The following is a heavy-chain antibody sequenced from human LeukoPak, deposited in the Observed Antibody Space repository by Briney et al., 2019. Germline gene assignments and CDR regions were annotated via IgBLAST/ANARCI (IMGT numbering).Heavy chain of an antibody. D-gene: IGHD3-22*01. CDR2: IYYSGST. Sequence: SSETLSLTCTVSGGSISSYYWSWIRQPPGKGLEWIGSIYYSGSTYYNPSLKSRVTISVDTSKNQFSLKLSSVTAADTAVYYCARASGYYYGDFDYWGQGARVTVSS. CDR1: GGSISSYY. V-gene: IGHV4-59*12. CDR3: ARASGYYYGDFDY. J-gene: IGHJ4*02.